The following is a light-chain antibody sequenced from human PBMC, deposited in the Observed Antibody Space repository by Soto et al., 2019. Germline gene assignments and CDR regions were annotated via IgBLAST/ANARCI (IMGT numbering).Light chain of an antibody. CDR3: QQYEAVVT. V-gene: IGKV3-15*01. CDR2: GAS. CDR1: QSVSSN. J-gene: IGKJ1*01. Sequence: EIVLTQSPATLSVSPGERATLSCRASQSVSSNLAWYQQKPGQAPRLLMFGASTRATNIPARFSGSGSGTEFTLTISSLQSEDFAVYYCQQYEAVVTFGQGTKVEI.